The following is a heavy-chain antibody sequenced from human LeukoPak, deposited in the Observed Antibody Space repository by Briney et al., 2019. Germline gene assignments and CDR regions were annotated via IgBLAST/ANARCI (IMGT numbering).Heavy chain of an antibody. CDR1: GFTFSSYE. J-gene: IGHJ4*02. CDR2: ISSSGRTI. V-gene: IGHV3-48*03. CDR3: ARDHDY. Sequence: QPGGSLRLSCAASGFTFSSYEMNWVRQAPGKGREGVSYISSSGRTIFYADSGKGRFTISRDNAKNSLHLQMNSLRAEDTAVYYCARDHDYWGQGTLVTVSS.